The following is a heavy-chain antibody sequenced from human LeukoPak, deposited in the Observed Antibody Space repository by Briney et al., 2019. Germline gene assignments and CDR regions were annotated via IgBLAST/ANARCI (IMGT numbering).Heavy chain of an antibody. CDR1: GYTFTSYY. CDR3: ARETVVVAAFDY. J-gene: IGHJ4*02. Sequence: ASVKVSCKASGYTFTSYYMHWVRQAPGQGLEWMGIINPSGGSTSYAQKFQGRVTMTRDASTSTVYMELSSLRSEDTAVYYCARETVVVAAFDYWGQGTLVTVSS. V-gene: IGHV1-46*01. CDR2: INPSGGST. D-gene: IGHD2-15*01.